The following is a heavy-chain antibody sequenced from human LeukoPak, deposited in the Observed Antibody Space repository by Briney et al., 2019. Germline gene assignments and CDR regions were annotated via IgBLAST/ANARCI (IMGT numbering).Heavy chain of an antibody. CDR2: IYYCGST. Sequence: PSETLSLTCTVSGGSISSSSYYWGWIRQPPGKVLEWIGSIYYCGSTYYNPSLKSRVTISVNTSKNQFSLKLSSVTAADTAVYYCARTLYYYDSSGFGRYYFDYWGQGTLVTVSS. J-gene: IGHJ4*02. CDR1: GGSISSSSYY. V-gene: IGHV4-39*01. CDR3: ARTLYYYDSSGFGRYYFDY. D-gene: IGHD3-22*01.